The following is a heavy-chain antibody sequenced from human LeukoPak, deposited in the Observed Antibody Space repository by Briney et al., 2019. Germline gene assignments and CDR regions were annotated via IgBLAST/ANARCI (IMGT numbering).Heavy chain of an antibody. J-gene: IGHJ6*03. CDR2: INTYNGNT. CDR3: ARDLEYYYGSGSYFGGRHYYYMDV. Sequence: ASVKVSCKASGYTLTSYGISWVRQAPGQGLEWMGWINTYNGNTKYAQKLQGRVTMTTDTSTSTAYMELRSLRSDDTAVYYCARDLEYYYGSGSYFGGRHYYYMDVWGKGTTVTISS. V-gene: IGHV1-18*01. CDR1: GYTLTSYG. D-gene: IGHD3-10*01.